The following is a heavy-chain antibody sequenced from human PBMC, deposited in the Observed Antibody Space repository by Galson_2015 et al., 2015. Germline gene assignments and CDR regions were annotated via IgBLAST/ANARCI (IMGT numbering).Heavy chain of an antibody. CDR3: ARVQTSSGSCSN. V-gene: IGHV1-69*06. CDR2: IIPIFGTA. CDR1: GGTFSSYA. Sequence: VKVSCKASGGTFSSYAISWVRQAPGQGLEWMGGIIPIFGTANYAQKFQGRVTITADKSTSTAYMELSSLRSEDTAMYYCARVQTSSGSCSNWGQGTLVTVSS. J-gene: IGHJ4*02. D-gene: IGHD6-19*01.